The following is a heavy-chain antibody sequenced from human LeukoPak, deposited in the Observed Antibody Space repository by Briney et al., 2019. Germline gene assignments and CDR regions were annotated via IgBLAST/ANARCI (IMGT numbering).Heavy chain of an antibody. Sequence: SETLSLTCAVYGGSFSGYYWSWIRQPPGKGLEWIGEINQSGSTNYNPSLKSRVTISVDTSKNQFSLKLSSVTAADTAVYYCARHKQITMGIAPYYFDYWGKGNLVTVSS. CDR3: ARHKQITMGIAPYYFDY. CDR1: GGSFSGYY. D-gene: IGHD3-10*01. V-gene: IGHV4-34*01. CDR2: INQSGST. J-gene: IGHJ4*02.